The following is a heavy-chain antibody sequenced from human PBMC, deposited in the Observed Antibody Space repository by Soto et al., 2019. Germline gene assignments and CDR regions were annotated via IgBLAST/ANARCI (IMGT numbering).Heavy chain of an antibody. J-gene: IGHJ4*02. D-gene: IGHD6-19*01. CDR3: AMTSSGWENVDY. Sequence: QVQLVQSGAEVKKPGASVKVSCTASGYTFTSYGISWLRQAPGQGHEWMGWISAYNGNTNYAQKLQGRVTMTTDTSTSTAYRELRSLRSDDTAVYYCAMTSSGWENVDYWGQGTLVTVSS. V-gene: IGHV1-18*04. CDR1: GYTFTSYG. CDR2: ISAYNGNT.